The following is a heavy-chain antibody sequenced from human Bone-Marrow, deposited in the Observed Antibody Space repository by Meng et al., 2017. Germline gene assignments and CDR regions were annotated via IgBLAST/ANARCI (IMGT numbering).Heavy chain of an antibody. CDR2: INAFFGTT. CDR3: ARKAGNCISTTCYSLDY. CDR1: GGIFSNYV. V-gene: IGHV1-69*13. Sequence: SVKVSCKALGGIFSNYVIGWVRQAPGQGLEWMGGINAFFGTTNYAQKFQDRVTITSDESTSTVYMELTRLTSEDTAVYFCARKAGNCISTTCYSLDYWGQGTLVTVSS. J-gene: IGHJ4*02. D-gene: IGHD2-2*01.